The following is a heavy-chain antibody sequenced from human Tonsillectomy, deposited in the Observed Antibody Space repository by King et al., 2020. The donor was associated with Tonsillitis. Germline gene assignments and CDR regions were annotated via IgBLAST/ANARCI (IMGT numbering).Heavy chain of an antibody. D-gene: IGHD3-22*01. V-gene: IGHV1-69*09. CDR2: IIPIIGIG. CDR1: GGTFSSHA. Sequence: QLVQSGAEVKKPGSSVKGSCKASGGTFSSHAINWVRQAPGQGVEWMGRIIPIIGIGSYAQAFQARGTITAYKSTSPPYMYLSSLRSEDTAVYYCARGLYDSGGFTLGLWGQGTLVTVSS. J-gene: IGHJ4*02. CDR3: ARGLYDSGGFTLGL.